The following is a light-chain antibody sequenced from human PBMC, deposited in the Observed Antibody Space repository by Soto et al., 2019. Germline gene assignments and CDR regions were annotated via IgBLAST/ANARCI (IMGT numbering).Light chain of an antibody. Sequence: PMTQSPSSLCESVGAIVTITCRARKDIYSALAWYQQKPGKAPKLLIYDASSLKSGVPSRFSGGGSGKDFTLIISSPQPEDFATYYCQQFQNYPSFGPGTKVDIK. CDR3: QQFQNYPS. CDR2: DAS. V-gene: IGKV1D-13*01. CDR1: KDIYSA. J-gene: IGKJ3*01.